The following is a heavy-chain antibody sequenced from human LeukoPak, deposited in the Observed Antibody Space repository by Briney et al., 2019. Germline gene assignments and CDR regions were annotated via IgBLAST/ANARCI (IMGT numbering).Heavy chain of an antibody. CDR1: GGSISSYY. CDR2: IYYSGST. D-gene: IGHD3-9*01. V-gene: IGHV4-59*08. J-gene: IGHJ6*02. Sequence: SETLSLTCTVSGGSISSYYWRWIRQPPGKGLEWIGYIYYSGSTNYNPSLKSRVTISVDTSKNQFSLKLSSVTAADTAVYYGARHGSLTGYYSPYYYYGMDVWGQGTTVTVSS. CDR3: ARHGSLTGYYSPYYYYGMDV.